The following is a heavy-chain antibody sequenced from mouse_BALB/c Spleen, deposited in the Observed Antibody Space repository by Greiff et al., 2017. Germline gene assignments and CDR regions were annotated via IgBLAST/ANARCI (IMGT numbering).Heavy chain of an antibody. CDR1: GYTFTSYY. V-gene: IGHV1S81*02. D-gene: IGHD1-1*01. CDR2: INPSNGGT. J-gene: IGHJ3*01. CDR3: TRPHYYGSSYPFAY. Sequence: VQLHQSGAELVKPGASVKLSCKASGYTFTSYYMYWVKQRPGQGLEWIGEINPSNGGTNFNEKFKSKATLTVDKSSSTAYMQLSSLTSEDSAVYYCTRPHYYGSSYPFAYWGQGTLVTVSA.